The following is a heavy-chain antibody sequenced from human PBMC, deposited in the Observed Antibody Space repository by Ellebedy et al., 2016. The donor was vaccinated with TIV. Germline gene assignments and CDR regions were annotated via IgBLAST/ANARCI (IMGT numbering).Heavy chain of an antibody. CDR1: GFTVSSNY. D-gene: IGHD3-10*01. V-gene: IGHV3-53*01. CDR2: IYSGGST. CDR3: ARDYGSGSANWFDL. Sequence: GESLKISXAASGFTVSSNYMSWVRQAPGKGLEWVSVIYSGGSTYYADSVKGRFTISRDNSKNTLYLQMNSLRAEDTAVYYCARDYGSGSANWFDLWGQGTLVTVSS. J-gene: IGHJ5*02.